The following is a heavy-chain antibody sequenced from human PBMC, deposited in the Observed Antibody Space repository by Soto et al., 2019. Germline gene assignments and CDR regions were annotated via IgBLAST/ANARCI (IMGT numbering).Heavy chain of an antibody. J-gene: IGHJ4*02. D-gene: IGHD4-17*01. Sequence: EVQLLESGGGLVQPGGSLRLSCAASGFTFSSYAMSWVRQAPGKGLEWVSAISGSGGSTYYADSVKGRFTISRDNSKNTLYMQMNRQRAEDTAVYYCATNVLPYGGRNPRKDYWGQGTLVTVSS. CDR2: ISGSGGST. CDR3: ATNVLPYGGRNPRKDY. CDR1: GFTFSSYA. V-gene: IGHV3-23*01.